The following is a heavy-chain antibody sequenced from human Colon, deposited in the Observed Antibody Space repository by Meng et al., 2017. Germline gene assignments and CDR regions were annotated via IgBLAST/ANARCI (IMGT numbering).Heavy chain of an antibody. CDR3: ARNPVIPDARTFDF. Sequence: QVQLQESGPGLVKPSQTLSLTCTISNGSINSADYYWSWIRQPPGKGPEWLGYIHSSGNTYYTPSLKSRLAMSLDTSKNQFSLRLTSVTAADTAVYYCARNPVIPDARTFDFWGQGALVTVSS. CDR1: NGSINSADYY. J-gene: IGHJ4*02. D-gene: IGHD2-2*01. V-gene: IGHV4-30-4*01. CDR2: IHSSGNT.